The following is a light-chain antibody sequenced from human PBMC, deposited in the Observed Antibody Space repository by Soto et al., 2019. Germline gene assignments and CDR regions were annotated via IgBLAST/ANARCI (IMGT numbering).Light chain of an antibody. CDR2: GAS. Sequence: EIVMTQSPATLPVSLGERATLSCRASQSVSSNVAWYQQKPGQAPRLLMYGASTRATGIPVRFSGSGSETEFTLSVSSLQSEDFAVYYCQQYNNGPRTFGQGTKVDIK. CDR3: QQYNNGPRT. CDR1: QSVSSN. J-gene: IGKJ1*01. V-gene: IGKV3-15*01.